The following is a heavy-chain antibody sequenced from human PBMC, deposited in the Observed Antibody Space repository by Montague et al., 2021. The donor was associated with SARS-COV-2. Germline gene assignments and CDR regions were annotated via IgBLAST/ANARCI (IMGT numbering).Heavy chain of an antibody. D-gene: IGHD6-19*01. CDR2: IYYSGST. J-gene: IGHJ3*02. CDR3: ARQQNSSGWFKPDAFDI. V-gene: IGHV4-39*01. CDR1: GGSISSSSYY. Sequence: SETLSLTCTVSGGSISSSSYYWGWIRQPPGKGLEWIGSIYYSGSTYYNPSLKSRVTISADTSTNQFSLKLSSVTAADTAVYYCARQQNSSGWFKPDAFDIWGQGTMVTVSS.